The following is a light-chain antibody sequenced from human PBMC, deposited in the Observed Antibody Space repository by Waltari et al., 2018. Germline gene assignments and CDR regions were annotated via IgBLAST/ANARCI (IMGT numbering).Light chain of an antibody. Sequence: DIQMTQSPSVMSASVGDRVTITCRASQGISKYLAWFQQKPGKIPKRLIYTASNLESGVPSRFSGSGSGTEFTLTITSLQPEDSATYYCLQHSSYPYTFGQGTKLEI. CDR1: QGISKY. J-gene: IGKJ2*01. CDR3: LQHSSYPYT. V-gene: IGKV1-17*03. CDR2: TAS.